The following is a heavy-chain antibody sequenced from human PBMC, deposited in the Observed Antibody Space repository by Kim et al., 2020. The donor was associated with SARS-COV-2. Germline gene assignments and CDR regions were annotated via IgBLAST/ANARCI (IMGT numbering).Heavy chain of an antibody. J-gene: IGHJ4*02. D-gene: IGHD5-18*01. V-gene: IGHV4-39*01. CDR1: GGSISSSSYY. CDR3: ASYSYAQWY. CDR2: IYYSGST. Sequence: SETLSLTCIVSGGSISSSSYYWGWIRQPPGKGLEWIGSIYYSGSTYYNPSLKSRVTISVDTSKNQFSLKLSSVTAADTAVYYCASYSYAQWYWGQGTLVTVSS.